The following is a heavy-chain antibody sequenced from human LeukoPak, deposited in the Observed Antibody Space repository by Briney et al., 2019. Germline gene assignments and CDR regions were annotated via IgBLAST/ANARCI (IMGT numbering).Heavy chain of an antibody. Sequence: PSVKVSCKASGYTFTGYYMHWVRQAPGQGLEWMGWINPNSGGTNYAQKFQGRVTMTRDTSISTAYMELSRLRSDDTAVYYCARGRYYYGSSGYQFWGQGTLVTVSS. D-gene: IGHD3-22*01. CDR2: INPNSGGT. V-gene: IGHV1-2*02. CDR1: GYTFTGYY. J-gene: IGHJ4*02. CDR3: ARGRYYYGSSGYQF.